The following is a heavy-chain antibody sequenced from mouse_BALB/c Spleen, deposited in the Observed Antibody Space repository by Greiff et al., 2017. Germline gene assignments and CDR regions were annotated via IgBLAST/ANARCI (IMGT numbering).Heavy chain of an antibody. Sequence: EVQRVESGGGLVQPGGSRKLSCAASGFTFSSFGMHWVRQAPEKGLEWVAYISSGSSTIYYADTVTGRFTISRDNPKNTLFLQMTSLRSEDTAMYYCARGGRTWYFDVWGAGTTVTVSS. D-gene: IGHD1-1*02. CDR3: ARGGRTWYFDV. CDR1: GFTFSSFG. J-gene: IGHJ1*01. V-gene: IGHV5-17*02. CDR2: ISSGSSTI.